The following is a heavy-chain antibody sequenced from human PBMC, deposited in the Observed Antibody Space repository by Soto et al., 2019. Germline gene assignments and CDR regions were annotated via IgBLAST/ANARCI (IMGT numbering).Heavy chain of an antibody. D-gene: IGHD1-26*01. CDR3: AKDSGSYAYYGMDV. J-gene: IGHJ6*02. CDR2: ISWDGGST. V-gene: IGHV3-43*01. Sequence: GGSLRLSCAASGFTFDDYTMHWVRQAPGKGLEWVSLISWDGGSTYYADSVKGRFTISRDNSKNSLYLQMNSLRTEDTALYYCAKDSGSYAYYGMDVWGQGTTVTVSS. CDR1: GFTFDDYT.